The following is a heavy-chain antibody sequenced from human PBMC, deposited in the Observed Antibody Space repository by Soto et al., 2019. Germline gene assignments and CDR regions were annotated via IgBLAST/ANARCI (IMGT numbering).Heavy chain of an antibody. CDR3: ARVEGYTSTYGMDV. J-gene: IGHJ6*02. CDR1: GGTFSTYT. CDR2: IIPILGIA. V-gene: IGHV1-69*02. D-gene: IGHD5-18*01. Sequence: QVQLVQSGAEVKKPGSSVKVSCKASGGTFSTYTISWVRQAPGQGLEWMGRIIPILGIANYAQKFQGRVTITADKSTITAYMELSSLRAEDTAVYYCARVEGYTSTYGMDVWGHGTTVPVSS.